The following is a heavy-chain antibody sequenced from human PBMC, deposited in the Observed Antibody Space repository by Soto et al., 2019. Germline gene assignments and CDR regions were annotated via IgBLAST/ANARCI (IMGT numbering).Heavy chain of an antibody. V-gene: IGHV1-3*01. Sequence: QVHLVQSGAEVKEPGASVKVSCETSGYTFTDFAMHWVRQVPGQRLEWMGCINAGNGDTKYSQKFQGRVTIISDTCVSTAYVEVSRLTSDATAGSYWARGGSRPYYVYYFHHWGQATLVAVSS. CDR1: GYTFTDFA. D-gene: IGHD3-16*01. J-gene: IGHJ4*02. CDR2: INAGNGDT. CDR3: ARGGSRPYYVYYFHH.